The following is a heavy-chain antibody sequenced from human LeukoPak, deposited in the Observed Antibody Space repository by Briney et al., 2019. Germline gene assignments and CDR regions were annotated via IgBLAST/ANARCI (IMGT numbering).Heavy chain of an antibody. CDR1: GFTVSSNY. CDR3: ARVTTVTPPDY. Sequence: GGSLRLSCAASGFTVSSNYMSWVRQAPGKGLEWVSVIYSGGSTYYADSVKGRFTISRDNSKNTLYLQMNSLRAEDTAVYYCARVTTVTPPDYWGQGTLVTVSS. J-gene: IGHJ4*02. V-gene: IGHV3-53*01. CDR2: IYSGGST. D-gene: IGHD4-17*01.